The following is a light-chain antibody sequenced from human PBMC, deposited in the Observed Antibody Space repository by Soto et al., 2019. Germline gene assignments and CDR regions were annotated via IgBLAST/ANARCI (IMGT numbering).Light chain of an antibody. CDR1: SSDVGAYNY. CDR3: CSFTRSNSYV. Sequence: QSALTQPASVSGSPGQSITISCTGTSSDVGAYNYVSWYQQHPGKVPKLMIYDVSDRPSGVSNRFSGSKSGNTASLTISGLQVEDEADYYCCSFTRSNSYVFGTGNKLTV. J-gene: IGLJ1*01. V-gene: IGLV2-14*03. CDR2: DVS.